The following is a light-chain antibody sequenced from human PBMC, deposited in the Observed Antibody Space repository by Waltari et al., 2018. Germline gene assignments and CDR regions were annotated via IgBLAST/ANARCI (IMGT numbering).Light chain of an antibody. CDR3: QQYNSYSPDWT. J-gene: IGKJ1*01. V-gene: IGKV1-5*01. CDR1: QSISSW. CDR2: DAS. Sequence: DIQMPQSPSTLSASVGDRVTITCRASQSISSWLAWYQQKPGKVPKLLIYDASSLESGVPSRFSGSGSGTEFTLTISSLQPDDFATYYCQQYNSYSPDWTFGQGTKVEIK.